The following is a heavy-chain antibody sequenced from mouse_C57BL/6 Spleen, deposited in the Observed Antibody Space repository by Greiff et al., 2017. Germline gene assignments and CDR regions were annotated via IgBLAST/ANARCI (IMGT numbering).Heavy chain of an antibody. J-gene: IGHJ2*01. CDR1: GYTFTSYW. Sequence: QVQLQQPGAELVRPGSSVKLSCKASGYTFTSYWMHWVKQRPIQGLEWIGNIDPSDSETHYNQKFKDKATLTVAKSSSTAYMQLSSLTSEDSAVYYGSKDSSYVGDYWGQGTTLTVSS. CDR3: SKDSSYVGDY. V-gene: IGHV1-52*01. CDR2: IDPSDSET. D-gene: IGHD1-1*01.